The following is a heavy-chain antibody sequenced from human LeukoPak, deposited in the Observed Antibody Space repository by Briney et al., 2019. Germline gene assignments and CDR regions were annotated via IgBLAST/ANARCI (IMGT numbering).Heavy chain of an antibody. D-gene: IGHD4-11*01. CDR1: GGSISSGSYY. J-gene: IGHJ4*02. Sequence: SETLSLTCTVSGGSISSGSYYWSWIRQPAGKGLEWIGRIYTSGSTNYNPSLKSRVTISVDTSKNQFSLKLNSVTAADTAVYYCARADYSNQDYWGQGTLVTVSS. CDR2: IYTSGST. CDR3: ARADYSNQDY. V-gene: IGHV4-61*02.